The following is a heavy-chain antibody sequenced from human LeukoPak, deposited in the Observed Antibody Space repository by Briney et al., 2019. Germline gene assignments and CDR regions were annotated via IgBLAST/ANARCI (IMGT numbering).Heavy chain of an antibody. CDR2: MNPNSGNT. V-gene: IGHV1-8*01. CDR3: ARIPGIAVGMGDK. D-gene: IGHD6-19*01. Sequence: ASVKLSCKASGYTFASYDINWVRQVTGQGLEWMGWMNPNSGNTGYAQKFQGRVTMTRNTSISTAYMELSSLRSEDTAVYYCARIPGIAVGMGDKWGQGTLVPVSS. CDR1: GYTFASYD. J-gene: IGHJ4*02.